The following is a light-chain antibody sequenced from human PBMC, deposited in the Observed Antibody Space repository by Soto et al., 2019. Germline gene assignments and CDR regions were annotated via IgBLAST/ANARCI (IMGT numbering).Light chain of an antibody. CDR3: MQGTHWPIT. CDR2: KVS. V-gene: IGKV2-30*02. Sequence: VMTQSQLSLSATPGQPASISCKSSQSLLHSNGKTYLYWFQQRPGRSPRRLIYKVSNRDSGVPARFSGSGSGTDFALKISRVEAEDVGVYYCMQGTHWPITFGQGTRLEIK. J-gene: IGKJ5*01. CDR1: QSLLHSNGKTY.